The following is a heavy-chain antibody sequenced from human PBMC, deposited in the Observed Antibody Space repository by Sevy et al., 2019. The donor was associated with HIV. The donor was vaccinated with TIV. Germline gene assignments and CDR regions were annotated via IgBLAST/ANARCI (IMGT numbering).Heavy chain of an antibody. Sequence: GGSLRLSCAASRFTVNNNYMTWVRQAPGKGLEGISIIYSDATTYHADSVKDRFNISRDNSKNMLYLQMNNLRVEDTAVYYCARGKTGYGYALSYWDQGTLVTVSS. CDR3: ARGKTGYGYALSY. D-gene: IGHD5-18*01. CDR1: RFTVNNNY. J-gene: IGHJ4*02. V-gene: IGHV3-66*01. CDR2: IYSDATT.